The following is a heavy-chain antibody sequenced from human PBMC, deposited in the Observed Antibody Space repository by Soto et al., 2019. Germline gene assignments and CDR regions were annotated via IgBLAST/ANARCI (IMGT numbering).Heavy chain of an antibody. CDR1: GGSISSYY. V-gene: IGHV4-59*01. D-gene: IGHD1-26*01. CDR3: ARVLRWELLQYYFDY. CDR2: IYYSGST. Sequence: SETLSLTCTVSGGSISSYYWSWIRQPPGKGLEWIGYIYYSGSTNYNPSLKSRVTISVDTSKNQFSLKLSSVTAADTAVYYCARVLRWELLQYYFDYWGQGTLVTVSS. J-gene: IGHJ4*02.